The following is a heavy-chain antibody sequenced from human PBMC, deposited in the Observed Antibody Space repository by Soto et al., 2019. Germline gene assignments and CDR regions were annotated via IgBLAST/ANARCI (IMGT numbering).Heavy chain of an antibody. CDR2: ISATGTT. J-gene: IGHJ4*03. D-gene: IGHD7-27*01. CDR1: GDSMSTYY. CDR3: ARDQSGAADS. V-gene: IGHV4-4*07. Sequence: PSETLSLTCTVSGDSMSTYYWNWIRQSAEKGLEWIGRISATGTTTYIPSLKSRITLSVDTSKNEFSLNLKFVTAADTAVYFCARDQSGAADSWGPGTLVTVSS.